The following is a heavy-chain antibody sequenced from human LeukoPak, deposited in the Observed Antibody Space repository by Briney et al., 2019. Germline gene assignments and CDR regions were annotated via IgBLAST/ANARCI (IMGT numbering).Heavy chain of an antibody. D-gene: IGHD6-13*01. Sequence: GGSLRLSCAASGFTFSSYAMSWVRQAPGKGLEWVSAISGSGGSTYYADSVKGRFTISRDNSKNTLYLQMNSLRAEDTAVYYCAKDPDSSSWYGGDYWGQGTLVIVPP. CDR2: ISGSGGST. CDR1: GFTFSSYA. J-gene: IGHJ4*02. V-gene: IGHV3-23*01. CDR3: AKDPDSSSWYGGDY.